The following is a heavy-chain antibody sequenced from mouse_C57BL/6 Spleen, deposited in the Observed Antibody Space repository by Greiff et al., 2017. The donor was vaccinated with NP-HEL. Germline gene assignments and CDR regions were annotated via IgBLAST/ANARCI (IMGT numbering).Heavy chain of an antibody. Sequence: QVQLQQSGPGLVQPSQSLSITCTVSGFSLTSYGVHWVRQSPGKGLEWLGVIWSGGSTDYNAAFISRLSISKDNSKSQVFFKMNSLQADDTAIYYCARHSPWYFDVWGTGTTVTVSS. D-gene: IGHD3-1*01. CDR3: ARHSPWYFDV. CDR1: GFSLTSYG. J-gene: IGHJ1*03. CDR2: IWSGGST. V-gene: IGHV2-2*01.